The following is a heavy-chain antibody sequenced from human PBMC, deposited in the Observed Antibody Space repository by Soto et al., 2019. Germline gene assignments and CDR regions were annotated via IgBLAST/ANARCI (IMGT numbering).Heavy chain of an antibody. CDR1: GFTFSSYG. CDR3: ARGRYENYYYGMDV. D-gene: IGHD3-3*01. CDR2: IWYDGSNK. J-gene: IGHJ6*02. Sequence: QVQLVESGGGVVQPGRSLRLSCAASGFTFSSYGMHWVRQAPGKGLEWVAVIWYDGSNKYYADSVKGRFTISRDNSKNTLYLQMNSLRVEDTAVYYCARGRYENYYYGMDVWGQGTTVTVSS. V-gene: IGHV3-33*01.